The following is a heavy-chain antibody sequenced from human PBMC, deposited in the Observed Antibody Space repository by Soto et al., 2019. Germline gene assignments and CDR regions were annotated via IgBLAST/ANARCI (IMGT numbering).Heavy chain of an antibody. CDR2: ISSNSAYI. CDR3: ARRVTGVSWFDP. D-gene: IGHD3-10*01. V-gene: IGHV3-21*01. Sequence: EVQLVESGGGLGKPGGSLRLSCAASGFSLSYFTVNWVRQAPGKGLEWVSSISSNSAYIYYADSMEGRFTISRDNGKNSVYLQMNSLRAEDTAVYYCARRVTGVSWFDPWGQGTLVTVSS. J-gene: IGHJ5*02. CDR1: GFSLSYFT.